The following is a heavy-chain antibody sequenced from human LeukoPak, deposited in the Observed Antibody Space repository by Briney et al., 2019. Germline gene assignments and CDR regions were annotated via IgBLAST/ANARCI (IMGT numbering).Heavy chain of an antibody. Sequence: PGGSLRLSCAASGFTLSSYCMHWVRQAPGKVLVWVSRINSDGSSTSYADSVKGRFTISRDNAKNTLYLQMNSLRDEDTAVYYCAKGGGSPLDYWGQGTLVTVSS. V-gene: IGHV3-74*01. D-gene: IGHD1-26*01. CDR3: AKGGGSPLDY. CDR1: GFTLSSYC. J-gene: IGHJ4*02. CDR2: INSDGSST.